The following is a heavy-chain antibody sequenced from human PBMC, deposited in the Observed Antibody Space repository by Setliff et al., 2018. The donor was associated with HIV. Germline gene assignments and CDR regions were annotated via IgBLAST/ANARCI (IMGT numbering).Heavy chain of an antibody. V-gene: IGHV4-34*01. J-gene: IGHJ6*03. D-gene: IGHD3-22*01. Sequence: SETLSLTCAVYGGSFNGYYWSWIRQSPNKGLEWIGEINHSGSSNYHPSLGGRLTISLDTSKNQFSLRLTSVTAADTAVYYCAREFEYYDSRGFRYYYMDVSGKGTAVTVSS. CDR1: GGSFNGYY. CDR3: AREFEYYDSRGFRYYYMDV. CDR2: INHSGSS.